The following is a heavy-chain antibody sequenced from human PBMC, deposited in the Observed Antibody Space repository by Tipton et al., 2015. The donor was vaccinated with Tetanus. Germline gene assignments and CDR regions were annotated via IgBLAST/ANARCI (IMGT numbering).Heavy chain of an antibody. J-gene: IGHJ4*02. V-gene: IGHV4-34*01. CDR1: GGAFSGYY. Sequence: LVQPSETLSLTCAVSGGAFSGYYWSWIRQSPGEGLGWIGAINHSGGTNYNPSLRSRVTMSKDTSQKQVSLKLSSVTAADTAVYYCARPRGYSSGYFYYWGLGTLVTVSS. D-gene: IGHD3-22*01. CDR3: ARPRGYSSGYFYY. CDR2: INHSGGT.